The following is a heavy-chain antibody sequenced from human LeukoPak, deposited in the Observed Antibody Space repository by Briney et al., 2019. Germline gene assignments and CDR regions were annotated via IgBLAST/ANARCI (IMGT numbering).Heavy chain of an antibody. J-gene: IGHJ4*02. Sequence: SGGSLRLSCAASGFTFSSYEMNWVRQAPGKGLEWVSYISSSGSTIYYADSVKGRFTISRDNAKNSQYLQMNSLRAEDTAVYYCARGSVRGDYWGQGTLVTVSS. CDR2: ISSSGSTI. V-gene: IGHV3-48*03. CDR1: GFTFSSYE. CDR3: ARGSVRGDY. D-gene: IGHD6-19*01.